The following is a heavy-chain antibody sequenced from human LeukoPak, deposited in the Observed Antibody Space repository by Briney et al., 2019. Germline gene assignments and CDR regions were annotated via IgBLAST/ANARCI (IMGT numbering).Heavy chain of an antibody. D-gene: IGHD3-22*01. CDR1: GGSISSYY. V-gene: IGHV4-59*01. J-gene: IGHJ5*02. CDR3: VRERSYDSSGYYYSWFDP. CDR2: IYYSGST. Sequence: PSETLSLTCTVSGGSISSYYWSWIRQPPGKGLEWIGHIYYSGSTNYNPSLKSRVTISVDTSKNQFSLKLSSVTAADTAVYYCVRERSYDSSGYYYSWFDPWGQGTLVTVSS.